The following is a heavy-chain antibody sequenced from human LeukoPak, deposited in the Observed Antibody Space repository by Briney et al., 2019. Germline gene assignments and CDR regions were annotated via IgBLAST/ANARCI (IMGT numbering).Heavy chain of an antibody. V-gene: IGHV3-74*01. CDR2: ITNDGSST. CDR1: GLTFSSHW. Sequence: PGGSLRLSCAASGLTFSSHWMHWVRQAPGKGLVWVSRITNDGSSTTYADSVKGRFTISRDNAKNSLYLQMNSLRAEDTAVYYCARDRSSGWRFDYWGQGTLVTVSS. D-gene: IGHD6-19*01. CDR3: ARDRSSGWRFDY. J-gene: IGHJ4*02.